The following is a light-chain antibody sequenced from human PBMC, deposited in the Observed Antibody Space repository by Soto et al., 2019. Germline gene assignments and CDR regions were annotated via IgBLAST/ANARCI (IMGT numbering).Light chain of an antibody. CDR3: QQFNSYPIT. CDR1: QAVRDD. Sequence: DIQMTQSPSSLSASVGDRITITRRASQAVRDDVGWYQQKPGKAPKRLIYAATSLQRGVPSRFSGSRSGTEFTLTISSLQPEDFATYYCQQFNSYPITFGQGTRLEIK. V-gene: IGKV1-17*01. CDR2: AAT. J-gene: IGKJ5*01.